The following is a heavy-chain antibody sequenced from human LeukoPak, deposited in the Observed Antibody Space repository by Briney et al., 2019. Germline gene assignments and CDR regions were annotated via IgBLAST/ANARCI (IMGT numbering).Heavy chain of an antibody. V-gene: IGHV4-4*02. Sequence: QTSETLSLTCAVSGDSISSSHWWSWVRQSPGKGLEWIGEIYHSGSTNYNPSLKSRVTISVDKSKNQFSLKLSSVTAADTAVYYCAREVGPRFYGDYSNWFDPWGQGTLVTVSS. D-gene: IGHD4-17*01. CDR1: GDSISSSHW. J-gene: IGHJ5*02. CDR3: AREVGPRFYGDYSNWFDP. CDR2: IYHSGST.